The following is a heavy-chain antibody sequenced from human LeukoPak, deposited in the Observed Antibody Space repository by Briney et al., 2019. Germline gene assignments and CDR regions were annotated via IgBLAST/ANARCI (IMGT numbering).Heavy chain of an antibody. Sequence: PGGSLRLSCAASGFTVSSNYMSWVRHAPGKGLEWVSVIYSGGSTYYADSVKGRFTISRDNSKNTLYLQMNSLRAEDTAVYYCARGVDVYAFDIWGQGTMVTVSS. CDR2: IYSGGST. J-gene: IGHJ3*02. D-gene: IGHD3-3*01. CDR1: GFTVSSNY. CDR3: ARGVDVYAFDI. V-gene: IGHV3-53*01.